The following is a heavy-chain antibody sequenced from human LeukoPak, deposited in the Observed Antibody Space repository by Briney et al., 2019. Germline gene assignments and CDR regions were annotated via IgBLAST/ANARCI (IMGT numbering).Heavy chain of an antibody. D-gene: IGHD3-9*01. V-gene: IGHV4-59*01. CDR2: IYYSGST. J-gene: IGHJ6*03. CDR1: GGSISSYY. CDR3: ARDNYDILTGYYTAYYYYYMDV. Sequence: SETLSLTCTVSGGSISSYYWSWIRQPPGKGLEWIGYIYYSGSTNYNPSLKSRVTISLDTSKNQFSLRLSSVTAADTAVYYCARDNYDILTGYYTAYYYYYMDVWGKGTTVTISS.